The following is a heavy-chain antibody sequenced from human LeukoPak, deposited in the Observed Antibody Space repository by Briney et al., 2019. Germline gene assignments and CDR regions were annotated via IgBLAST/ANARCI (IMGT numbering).Heavy chain of an antibody. J-gene: IGHJ4*02. V-gene: IGHV3-23*01. Sequence: GGSLRLSCAASGFTFSNYAMSRVRQAPGKGLEWVSAISGSASSTYHADSVKGRFTISRDNSKNTLYLQMNSLRADDTAVYYCARDLETYYGSGSYYTTGTTAVDYWGQGTLVTVSS. CDR2: ISGSASST. D-gene: IGHD3-10*01. CDR3: ARDLETYYGSGSYYTTGTTAVDY. CDR1: GFTFSNYA.